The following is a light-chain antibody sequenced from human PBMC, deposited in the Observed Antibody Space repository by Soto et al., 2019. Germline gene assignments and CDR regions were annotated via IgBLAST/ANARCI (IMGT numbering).Light chain of an antibody. Sequence: EIVLTQSPGTLSLSPGERATLSCRASQSVRSNFLAWYQEKPGQAPRLLIYGASSRATGIPDRFSGSGSGTEFTLTISSLQSEDFAVYYCQQYGSSPTTFGQGTKVDIK. CDR1: QSVRSNF. V-gene: IGKV3-20*01. CDR3: QQYGSSPTT. J-gene: IGKJ1*01. CDR2: GAS.